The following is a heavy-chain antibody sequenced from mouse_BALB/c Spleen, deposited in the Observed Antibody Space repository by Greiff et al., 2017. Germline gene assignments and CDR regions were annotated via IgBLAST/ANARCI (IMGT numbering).Heavy chain of an antibody. CDR2: ISSGSSTI. Sequence: EVQLVESGGGLVQPGGSRKLSCAASGFTFTSFGMHWVRQAPGKGLEWVAYISSGSSTIYYADTVKGRFTIARDNPKNTRFLQMTSLTSEDTAMYYCARDGSSYFDYWGQGTTLTVSS. CDR3: ARDGSSYFDY. CDR1: GFTFTSFG. J-gene: IGHJ2*01. V-gene: IGHV5-17*02. D-gene: IGHD1-1*01.